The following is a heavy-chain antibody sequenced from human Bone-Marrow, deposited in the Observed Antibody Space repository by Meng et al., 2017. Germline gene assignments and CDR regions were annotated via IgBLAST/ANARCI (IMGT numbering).Heavy chain of an antibody. CDR1: VGTVSSYS. CDR2: NIPIFGTA. V-gene: IGHV1-69*13. CDR3: ASSPTYSSSYLSFDY. D-gene: IGHD6-6*01. J-gene: IGHJ4*02. Sequence: SVKVSCKASVGTVSSYSISWLRQAPGQGLEWTGGNIPIFGTANYAQKFQGRVTITADESTSTAYMELSSLRSEDTAVYYCASSPTYSSSYLSFDYWGQGTLVTVSS.